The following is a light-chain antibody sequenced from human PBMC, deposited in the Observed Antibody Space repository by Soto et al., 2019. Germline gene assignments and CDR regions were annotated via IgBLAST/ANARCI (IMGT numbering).Light chain of an antibody. V-gene: IGKV1-33*01. CDR3: QKYDNLPPT. Sequence: DIQMTQSPSSLSASVGDRVTITCQASQDISNDLNWYQQKPGKAPKLLIYAAFNLETGVPSRFSGSGSGTHFTFTISILQPEDIATYYCQKYDNLPPTFGPGTKVDIK. J-gene: IGKJ3*01. CDR1: QDISND. CDR2: AAF.